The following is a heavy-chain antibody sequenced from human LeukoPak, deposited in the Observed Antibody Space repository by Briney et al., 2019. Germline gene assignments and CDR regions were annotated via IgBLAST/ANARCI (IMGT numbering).Heavy chain of an antibody. J-gene: IGHJ4*02. V-gene: IGHV3-30-3*01. CDR3: ARGYCSSTSCSQAGH. Sequence: GGSLRLSCAASGFTFSSYAMHWVRQAPGKRLEWVAFISYDGSNKYYADSVKGRFTISRDNSKNTLYLQMNSLRAEDTAVYYCARGYCSSTSCSQAGHWGQGTLVTVSS. D-gene: IGHD2-2*01. CDR1: GFTFSSYA. CDR2: ISYDGSNK.